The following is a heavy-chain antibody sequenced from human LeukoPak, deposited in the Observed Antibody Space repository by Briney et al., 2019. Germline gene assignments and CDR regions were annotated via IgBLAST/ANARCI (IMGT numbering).Heavy chain of an antibody. V-gene: IGHV3-23*01. CDR1: GFTFSSYA. J-gene: IGHJ6*03. CDR3: AKSPSVIGGGYYYYYMGV. Sequence: GGSLRLSCAASGFTFSSYAMSWVCQAPGKGLEWVSGISGSGGSTYYADSVKGRFTISRDNPKNTLYLQMNSLRAEDTAVYYCAKSPSVIGGGYYYYYMGVWGKGTTVTVSS. D-gene: IGHD2-15*01. CDR2: ISGSGGST.